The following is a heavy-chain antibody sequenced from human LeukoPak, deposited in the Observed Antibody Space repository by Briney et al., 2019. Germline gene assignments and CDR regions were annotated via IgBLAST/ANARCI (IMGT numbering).Heavy chain of an antibody. CDR1: GFTFSSYA. V-gene: IGHV3-23*01. D-gene: IGHD3-22*01. CDR2: ISGSGGST. Sequence: GGSLRLSCAASGFTFSSYAMSWVRQAPGKGLEWVSAISGSGGSTYYADSVKGRFTISRDNSKNTLYLQMNSLRAEDTAVYYCAKYPRYYYDSSGYFDYWGQGTLVTVSS. J-gene: IGHJ4*02. CDR3: AKYPRYYYDSSGYFDY.